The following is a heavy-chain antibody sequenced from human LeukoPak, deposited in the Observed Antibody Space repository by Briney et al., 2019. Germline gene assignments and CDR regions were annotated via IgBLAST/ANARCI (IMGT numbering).Heavy chain of an antibody. V-gene: IGHV3-21*01. CDR1: GFTFSSYS. J-gene: IGHJ3*02. CDR3: ARDQYDFWSGYYEREGFDAFDI. D-gene: IGHD3-3*01. Sequence: GGSLRLSCAASGFTFSSYSMNWVRQAPGKGLEWVSSISSSSSYIYYADSVKGRFTISRDNAKNSLYLQMNSLRAEDTAVYYCARDQYDFWSGYYEREGFDAFDIWGQGTMVTVSS. CDR2: ISSSSSYI.